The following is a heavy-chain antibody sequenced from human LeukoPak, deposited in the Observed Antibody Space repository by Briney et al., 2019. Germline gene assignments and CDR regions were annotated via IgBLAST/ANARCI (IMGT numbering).Heavy chain of an antibody. V-gene: IGHV3-53*01. CDR3: ARADMAFFDY. CDR1: GFTVSRSY. Sequence: TGGSLRLSCAASGFTVSRSYMTWVRQAPGRGLEWISVNYSGGSTYYADSVKGRFTISRDNSKNMMYLQKDRLRADDTAVYYCARADMAFFDYWGQGSLVTVSS. CDR2: NYSGGST. J-gene: IGHJ4*02. D-gene: IGHD5-24*01.